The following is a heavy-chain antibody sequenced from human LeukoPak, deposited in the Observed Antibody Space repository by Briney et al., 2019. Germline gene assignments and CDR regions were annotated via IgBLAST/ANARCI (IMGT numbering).Heavy chain of an antibody. CDR2: TYYRSKWYN. D-gene: IGHD3-10*01. CDR1: GDSVSSNSAA. CDR3: ARERISMVRGAGDTFDV. Sequence: SQALSLTCAISGDSVSSNSAAWNWIRQSPSRGLEWLGRTYYRSKWYNDYAVSVKGRITINPDTSKNQFSLQLNSVTPEDTAVYYCARERISMVRGAGDTFDVWGQGTVVTVSS. J-gene: IGHJ3*01. V-gene: IGHV6-1*01.